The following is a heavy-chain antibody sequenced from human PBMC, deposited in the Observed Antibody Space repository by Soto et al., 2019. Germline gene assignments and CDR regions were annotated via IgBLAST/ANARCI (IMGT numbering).Heavy chain of an antibody. CDR2: ISAYNGNT. CDR1: GYTFTSYG. D-gene: IGHD3-3*01. Sequence: ASVKVSCKASGYTFTSYGISWVRQAPGQGLEWMGWISAYNGNTNYAQKLQGRVTMTTDTSTSTAYMELRSLRSDDTGLYYCARETLSFGSALDVWGQGTTVTVSS. CDR3: ARETLSFGSALDV. J-gene: IGHJ6*02. V-gene: IGHV1-18*04.